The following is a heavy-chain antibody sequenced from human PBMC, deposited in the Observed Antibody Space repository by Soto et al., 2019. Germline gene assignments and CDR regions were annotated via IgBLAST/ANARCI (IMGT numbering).Heavy chain of an antibody. V-gene: IGHV3-53*01. D-gene: IGHD3-16*01. J-gene: IGHJ4*02. Sequence: GGSLRLSCAASGFTVSSNYMSWVRQAPGKGLEWVSVIYSGGSTYYADSVKGRFTISRDNSKNTLYLQMNSLRAEDTAVYYCARLSLWELPPYYFDYWGQGTLVTVSS. CDR2: IYSGGST. CDR3: ARLSLWELPPYYFDY. CDR1: GFTVSSNY.